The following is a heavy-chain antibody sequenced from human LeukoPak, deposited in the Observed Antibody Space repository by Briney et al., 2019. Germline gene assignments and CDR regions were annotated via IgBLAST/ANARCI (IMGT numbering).Heavy chain of an antibody. D-gene: IGHD3-9*01. CDR3: ARGKYYDILTGLDL. V-gene: IGHV1-2*02. J-gene: IGHJ5*02. Sequence: ASVKVSCKASGYTFSNYAISWVRQAPGQGLEWMGWITPNSGVTHYAQKFQGRVTMTSDTSISTAYMELSRLTSDDTAVYYCARGKYYDILTGLDLWGQGTLVTVSS. CDR1: GYTFSNYA. CDR2: ITPNSGVT.